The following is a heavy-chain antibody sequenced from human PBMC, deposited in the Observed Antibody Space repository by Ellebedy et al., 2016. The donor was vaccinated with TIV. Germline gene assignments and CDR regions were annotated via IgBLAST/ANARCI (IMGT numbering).Heavy chain of an antibody. CDR1: GGSISSGGYY. CDR2: IYYSGST. J-gene: IGHJ5*02. Sequence: LRLSCTVSGGSISSGGYYWSWIRQHPGKGLEWIGYIYYSGSTYYNPSLKSRVTISVDTSKNQFSLKLSSVTAADTAVYYCARVLQSETGWFDPWGQGTLVTVSS. CDR3: ARVLQSETGWFDP. V-gene: IGHV4-31*03.